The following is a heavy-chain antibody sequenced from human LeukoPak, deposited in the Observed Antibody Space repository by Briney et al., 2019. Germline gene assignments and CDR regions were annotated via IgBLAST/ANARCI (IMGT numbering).Heavy chain of an antibody. CDR3: AKDTDYDILTALFDY. Sequence: PGRSLRLSCAASGFTFDDYAMHWVRQAPGKGLEWVSGISWNSGSIGYADSVEGRFTISRDNAKNSLYLQMNSLRAEDMALYYCAKDTDYDILTALFDYWGQGTLVTVSS. D-gene: IGHD3-9*01. V-gene: IGHV3-9*03. J-gene: IGHJ4*02. CDR2: ISWNSGSI. CDR1: GFTFDDYA.